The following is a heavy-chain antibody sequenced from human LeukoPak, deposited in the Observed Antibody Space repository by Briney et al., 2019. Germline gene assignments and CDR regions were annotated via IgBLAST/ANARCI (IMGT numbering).Heavy chain of an antibody. CDR1: GDSLSGNRAV. V-gene: IGHV6-1*01. J-gene: IGHJ4*02. D-gene: IGHD2-2*01. Sequence: PSQTLSLTCAISGDSLSGNRAVWNWIRQSPSRGLEWLGRTYYRSKWYNDYAESVKGRITVNPDTSKNQFSLQLNSVTPEDTAVYYCARDAPGQSYFDYWSQGSLVTVSS. CDR2: TYYRSKWYN. CDR3: ARDAPGQSYFDY.